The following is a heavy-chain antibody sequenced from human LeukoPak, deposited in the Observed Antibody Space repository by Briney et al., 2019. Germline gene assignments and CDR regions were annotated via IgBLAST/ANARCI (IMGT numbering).Heavy chain of an antibody. D-gene: IGHD2-15*01. CDR3: AKEMVVAAALDY. J-gene: IGHJ4*02. V-gene: IGHV3-43*01. Sequence: PGGSLRLSCAASGFAFDGYTMYWVRQAPGKGLEWLSLISWDGGTTYYAEAVKGRFTISRDNSKNSLYLQINSLRTEDTALYYCAKEMVVAAALDYWGQGTLVTVSS. CDR2: ISWDGGTT. CDR1: GFAFDGYT.